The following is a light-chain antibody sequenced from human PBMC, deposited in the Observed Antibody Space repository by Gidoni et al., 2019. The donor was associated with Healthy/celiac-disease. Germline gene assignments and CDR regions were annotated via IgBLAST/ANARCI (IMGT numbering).Light chain of an antibody. V-gene: IGLV3-1*01. CDR3: QAWDSSLV. J-gene: IGLJ2*01. CDR2: QDS. CDR1: KLGDKY. Sequence: SYELTQPPSVSVSPGQTASITCSGDKLGDKYACWYQQKPGQSPVLVIYQDSKRPSGNTATLTISGTQAMDEADYYCQAWDSSLVFGGGTKLTV.